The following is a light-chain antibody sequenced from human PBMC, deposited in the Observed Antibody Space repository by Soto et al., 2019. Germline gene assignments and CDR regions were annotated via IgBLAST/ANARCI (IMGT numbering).Light chain of an antibody. V-gene: IGKV1-8*01. CDR2: AAS. Sequence: IDMTPSPSSVCAFFWYRVTITFRASQDIDRWLAWYQQRPGKAPKLLIYAASTLQGGVPPRFSGSGSGTDFTLTISCLQSEDFATYYCQQYYSYPLTFGGGTKVDIK. J-gene: IGKJ4*01. CDR1: QDIDRW. CDR3: QQYYSYPLT.